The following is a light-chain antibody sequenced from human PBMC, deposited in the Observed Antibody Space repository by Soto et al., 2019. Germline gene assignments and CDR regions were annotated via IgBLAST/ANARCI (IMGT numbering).Light chain of an antibody. CDR3: QQRSSWPWT. CDR1: QSVSSY. CDR2: DAS. J-gene: IGKJ1*01. V-gene: IGKV3-11*01. Sequence: EIVLTQSPGTLSLSPGERAPLSCRASQSVSSYLAWYQQKPGQAPRLLIHDASTRATGIPARFSGSGSGTDFTLTISSLEPEDFAVYYCQQRSSWPWTFGQGTKVEIK.